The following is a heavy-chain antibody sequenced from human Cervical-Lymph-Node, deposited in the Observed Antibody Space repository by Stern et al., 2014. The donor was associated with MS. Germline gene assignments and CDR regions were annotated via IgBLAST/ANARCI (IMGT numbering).Heavy chain of an antibody. D-gene: IGHD2-15*01. Sequence: QVQLVQSGAEVKKPGASVKVSCKASGYTFTSYGISWVRQAPGQGLEGMGWISAYNGHTTYAPKIQGRVTMTTDTSTSTAYMELRSLRSDDTAVYYCARGGRSYCSGGSCYSGYWGQGTLVTVSS. J-gene: IGHJ4*02. CDR3: ARGGRSYCSGGSCYSGY. V-gene: IGHV1-18*01. CDR1: GYTFTSYG. CDR2: ISAYNGHT.